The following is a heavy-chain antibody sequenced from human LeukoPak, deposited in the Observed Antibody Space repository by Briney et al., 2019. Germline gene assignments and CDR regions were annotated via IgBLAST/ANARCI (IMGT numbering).Heavy chain of an antibody. V-gene: IGHV3-7*03. CDR3: ARPRWLVPIFDY. J-gene: IGHJ4*02. CDR2: IKQDGSKK. D-gene: IGHD6-19*01. CDR1: GFPFSSYW. Sequence: GGSLRLSCVASGFPFSSYWMTWVRQAPGKGLEWVANIKQDGSKKSYVDSVKGRFTISRDNAKNSLYPQMNSLRAEDTAVYYCARPRWLVPIFDYWGQGTLVTVSS.